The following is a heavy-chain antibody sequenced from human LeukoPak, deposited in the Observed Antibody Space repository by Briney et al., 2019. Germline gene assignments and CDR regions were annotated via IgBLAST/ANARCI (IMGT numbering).Heavy chain of an antibody. Sequence: GPTLVKPTHTLTLTCTFSGFSLTTNELAVGWIRQPPGKALEWLPLISWDDAKRYSPSLKSRLTITKDTSKNQVVLTMTNMDAVDKAAYCCAHSAYCGYRGGKYLAYWGEASLVADPS. CDR2: ISWDDAK. J-gene: IGHJ4*02. V-gene: IGHV2-5*02. D-gene: IGHD2-21*01. CDR3: AHSAYCGYRGGKYLAY. CDR1: GFSLTTNELA.